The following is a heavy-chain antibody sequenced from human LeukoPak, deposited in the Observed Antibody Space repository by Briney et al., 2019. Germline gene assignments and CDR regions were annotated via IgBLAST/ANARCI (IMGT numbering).Heavy chain of an antibody. CDR1: GFTFSDYY. D-gene: IGHD2-15*01. CDR2: ISSSGSTI. Sequence: GGSLRLSCAASGFTFSDYYMSWIRQAPGRGLEWVSYISSSGSTIYYADSVKGRFTISRDNAKNSLYLQMNSLRAEDTAVYYCARGLCSGGSCYLYYYYYYMDVWGKGTTVTVSS. J-gene: IGHJ6*03. CDR3: ARGLCSGGSCYLYYYYYYMDV. V-gene: IGHV3-11*04.